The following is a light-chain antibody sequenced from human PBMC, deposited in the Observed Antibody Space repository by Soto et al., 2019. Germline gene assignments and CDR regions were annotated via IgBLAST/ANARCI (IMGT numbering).Light chain of an antibody. Sequence: SYELTQSPSVSVSPGQTARITCSGDTLPNQYAYWYQQKPGQAPVLMIYKDSERPSGIPERFSGSSSGTTVALTISGVRAEDEADYYCQSADSTGTVVFGGGTKVTVL. CDR3: QSADSTGTVV. J-gene: IGLJ2*01. CDR2: KDS. CDR1: TLPNQY. V-gene: IGLV3-25*03.